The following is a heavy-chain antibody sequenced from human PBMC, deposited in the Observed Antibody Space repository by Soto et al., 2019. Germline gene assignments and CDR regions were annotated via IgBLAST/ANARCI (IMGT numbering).Heavy chain of an antibody. J-gene: IGHJ4*02. CDR1: GFTFSGSA. CDR2: IRSEAGSYST. CDR3: SRLDFWQ. Sequence: EVQLVESGGGLVQPGESLKLSCAASGFTFSGSAMHWVRQASGKGLEWVGRIRSEAGSYSTAYAALVKGRITISRDDSRNTAHLQMNSLKTEDTAVYYCSRLDFWQWGQGTLVTVSS. D-gene: IGHD3-3*01. V-gene: IGHV3-73*01.